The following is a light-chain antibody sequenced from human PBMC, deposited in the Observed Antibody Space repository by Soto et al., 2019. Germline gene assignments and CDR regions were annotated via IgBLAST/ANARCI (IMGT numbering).Light chain of an antibody. J-gene: IGKJ2*01. CDR1: QSISDW. CDR3: QQYNSYPWT. Sequence: TLSASKGERGNITCRASQSISDWLAWYQQKPGTAPKVLINHASSLQSGVPSRFSGSGSGTEFTLTISSLQADDFATYCCQQYNSYPWTFG. V-gene: IGKV1-5*01. CDR2: HAS.